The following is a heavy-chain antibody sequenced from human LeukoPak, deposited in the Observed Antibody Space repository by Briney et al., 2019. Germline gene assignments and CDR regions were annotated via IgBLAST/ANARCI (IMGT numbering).Heavy chain of an antibody. J-gene: IGHJ4*02. CDR2: ISGSGGST. V-gene: IGHV3-23*01. CDR3: AKGDYYDSSGYDY. CDR1: GFTFSSYA. D-gene: IGHD3-22*01. Sequence: GGSRTLSCAASGFTFSSYAMSWLRQAPGKGLELVSAISGSGGSTYYAYSEKGRFTISRDNSKNTLYLQMNSLRAEDTAVYYCAKGDYYDSSGYDYWGQGTVVTVSS.